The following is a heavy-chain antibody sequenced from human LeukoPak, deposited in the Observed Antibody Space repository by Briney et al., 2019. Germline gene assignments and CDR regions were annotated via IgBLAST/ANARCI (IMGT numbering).Heavy chain of an antibody. J-gene: IGHJ1*01. CDR2: ISSSSSYI. V-gene: IGHV3-21*01. Sequence: GGSLRLSCAASGFTFSSYSMNWVRQAPGKGLERVSSISSSSSYIYYADSVKGRFTISRDNSQNMLYLQMNSLRAEDTAKYYCTSVGYCSGARCPMEHWGQGTLVTVSS. CDR3: TSVGYCSGARCPMEH. D-gene: IGHD2-15*01. CDR1: GFTFSSYS.